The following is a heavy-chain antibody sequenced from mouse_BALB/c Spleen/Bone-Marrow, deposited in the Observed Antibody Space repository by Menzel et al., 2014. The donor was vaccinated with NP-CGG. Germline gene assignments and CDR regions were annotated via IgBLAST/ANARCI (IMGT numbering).Heavy chain of an antibody. CDR1: GFTFSSFG. D-gene: IGHD1-2*01. CDR3: ARGVYSYVKYAIDY. J-gene: IGHJ4*01. Sequence: EVQLVESGGGLVQPGGSRKLSCAASGFTFSSFGMHWVRQAPEKGLEWVAYISGGSSTSYYADTVKGRFTISRDNPKNTLFLQMTSLRSEDTAMYYGARGVYSYVKYAIDYWGQGTSVTVSS. CDR2: ISGGSSTS. V-gene: IGHV5-17*02.